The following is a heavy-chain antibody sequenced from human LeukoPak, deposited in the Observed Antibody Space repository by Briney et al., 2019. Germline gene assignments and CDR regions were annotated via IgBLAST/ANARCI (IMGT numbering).Heavy chain of an antibody. CDR2: IYYSGST. D-gene: IGHD1-26*01. CDR1: GGSVSSGGYY. J-gene: IGHJ3*02. Sequence: SETLSLTCTVSGGSVSSGGYYWSWIRQHPGKGLVWIGYIYYSGSTYYNPSLKSRVTISVDTSKNQFSLKLSSVTAADTAVYYCARGRWDLILDAFDIWGQGTMVTVSS. CDR3: ARGRWDLILDAFDI. V-gene: IGHV4-31*03.